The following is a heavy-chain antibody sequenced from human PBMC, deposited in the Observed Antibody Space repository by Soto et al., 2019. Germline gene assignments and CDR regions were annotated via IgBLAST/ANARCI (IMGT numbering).Heavy chain of an antibody. CDR1: GFTFRTYA. Sequence: PGGSLRLSCAASGFTFRTYAMHCIRQAPGKGLEWVAVISSDGSTRYYADSVKGRFTISRDNSKNTLFLQMNSLRPEDTAVYYCARAPTSRFDYWGQGTLVTVSS. CDR3: ARAPTSRFDY. J-gene: IGHJ4*02. V-gene: IGHV3-30-3*01. CDR2: ISSDGSTR.